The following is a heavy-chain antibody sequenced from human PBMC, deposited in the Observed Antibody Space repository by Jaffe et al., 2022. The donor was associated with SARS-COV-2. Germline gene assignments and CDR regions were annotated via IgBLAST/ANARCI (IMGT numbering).Heavy chain of an antibody. CDR3: ARETITMIVVATGGFDY. J-gene: IGHJ4*02. D-gene: IGHD3-22*01. V-gene: IGHV3-48*02. CDR2: ISSSSSTI. Sequence: EVQLVESGGGLVQPGGSLRLSCAASGFTFSSYSMNWVRQAPGKGLEWVSYISSSSSTIYYADSVKGRFTISRDNAKNSLYLQMNSLRDEDTAVYYCARETITMIVVATGGFDYWGQGTLVTVSS. CDR1: GFTFSSYS.